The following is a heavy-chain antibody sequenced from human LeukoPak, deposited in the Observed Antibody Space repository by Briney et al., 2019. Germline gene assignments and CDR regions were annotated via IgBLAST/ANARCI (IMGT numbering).Heavy chain of an antibody. CDR3: ARDQDGSGNFDP. J-gene: IGHJ5*02. V-gene: IGHV3-11*04. CDR1: GFIFSDYY. CDR2: ITSSSSII. Sequence: GGSLRLSCAASGFIFSDYYMSWIRQAPGKGLEWISYITSSSSIIYYADSVKGRFTISRDNAKNSVYLQMNSLRAEDTAVYYCARDQDGSGNFDPWGQGTLVTVSS. D-gene: IGHD3-10*01.